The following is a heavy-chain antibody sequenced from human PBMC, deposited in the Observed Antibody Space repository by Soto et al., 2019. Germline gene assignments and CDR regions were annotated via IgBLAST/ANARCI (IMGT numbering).Heavy chain of an antibody. V-gene: IGHV3-66*01. Sequence: PAGSRRLSFAASGFTVRSKYMIGVRQAPGKGLEWVSVIYSGGSTYYADSVKGRFTISRDNSKNTLYLQMNSLRAEDTAVYYCARGGWSTPERYYYYYYMDVWGKGT. CDR2: IYSGGST. J-gene: IGHJ6*03. CDR1: GFTVRSKY. CDR3: ARGGWSTPERYYYYYYMDV. D-gene: IGHD1-1*01.